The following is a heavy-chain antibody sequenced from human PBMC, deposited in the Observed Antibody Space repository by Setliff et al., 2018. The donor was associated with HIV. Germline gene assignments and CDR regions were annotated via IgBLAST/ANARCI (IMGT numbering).Heavy chain of an antibody. V-gene: IGHV4-4*07. CDR1: IGSISSYY. CDR3: ARGGPSVPCTSVSCPPYYYMDV. J-gene: IGHJ6*03. D-gene: IGHD2-2*01. CDR2: ISTSGNT. Sequence: TSETLSLTCNVSIGSISSYYWNWIRQPAGTGLQWIGRISTSGNTNYNPSLKNRLTMSLDTSKQQFSLRLSSVTAADTAIYYCARGGPSVPCTSVSCPPYYYMDVWGKGATVTVS.